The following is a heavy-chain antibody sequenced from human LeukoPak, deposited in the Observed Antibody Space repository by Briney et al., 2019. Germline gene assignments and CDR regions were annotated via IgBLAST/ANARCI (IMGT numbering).Heavy chain of an antibody. J-gene: IGHJ6*02. Sequence: GGSLRLSCAASGFTVSSNYMSWVRQAPGKGLEWVSVIYSGGSTYYADSVKGRFTISRDNSKNTLYLQMNSLRAEDTAVYYCARDGKEWLLLLFYYGMDVWGQGTTVTVSS. CDR2: IYSGGST. CDR3: ARDGKEWLLLLFYYGMDV. CDR1: GFTVSSNY. V-gene: IGHV3-66*01. D-gene: IGHD3-22*01.